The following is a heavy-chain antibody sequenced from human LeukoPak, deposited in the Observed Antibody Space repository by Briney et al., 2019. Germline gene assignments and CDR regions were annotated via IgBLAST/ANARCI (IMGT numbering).Heavy chain of an antibody. CDR2: INSDGSST. CDR3: ARVPLAYSSSWYYFDY. J-gene: IGHJ4*02. D-gene: IGHD6-13*01. Sequence: PGGSLRLSCAASGFTFSSYWTHWVRQAPGKGLVWVSRINSDGSSTSYADSVKGRFTISRDNAKNTLYLQMNSLRAEDTAVYYCARVPLAYSSSWYYFDYWGQGTLVTVSS. CDR1: GFTFSSYW. V-gene: IGHV3-74*01.